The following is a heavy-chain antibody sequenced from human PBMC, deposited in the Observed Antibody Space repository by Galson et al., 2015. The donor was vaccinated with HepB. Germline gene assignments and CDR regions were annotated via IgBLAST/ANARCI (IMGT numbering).Heavy chain of an antibody. J-gene: IGHJ4*02. D-gene: IGHD7-27*01. CDR2: ISSSSTYI. CDR3: ARSQGLGMGDYFDC. Sequence: SLRLSCAASGFTFTNYNINWVRQAPGKGLEWVSSISSSSTYIYYADSVKGRFTMSRDNAKNSVYLQMNSLRAEDTALYYCARSQGLGMGDYFDCWGQGTLVAVSS. CDR1: GFTFTNYN. V-gene: IGHV3-21*01.